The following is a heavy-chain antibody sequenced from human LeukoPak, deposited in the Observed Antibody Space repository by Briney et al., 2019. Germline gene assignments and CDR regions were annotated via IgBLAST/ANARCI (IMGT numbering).Heavy chain of an antibody. Sequence: SETLSLTCTVSGGSISNYYWSWIRQPPGKGLEWIGYIYYSGSTNYNPSLKSRVTISVDTSKNQFSLKLSSVTAADTAVYYCASGHYDSSGYVDDYWGQGTLVTVSS. V-gene: IGHV4-59*01. CDR2: IYYSGST. J-gene: IGHJ4*02. CDR3: ASGHYDSSGYVDDY. CDR1: GGSISNYY. D-gene: IGHD3-22*01.